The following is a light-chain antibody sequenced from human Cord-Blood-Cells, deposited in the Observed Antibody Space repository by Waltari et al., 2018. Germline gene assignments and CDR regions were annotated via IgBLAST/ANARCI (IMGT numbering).Light chain of an antibody. CDR2: RNN. CDR1: SSNIGSNY. J-gene: IGLJ2*01. CDR3: AAWDDSLSGVV. V-gene: IGLV1-47*01. Sequence: QSVLTQPPSASGTPGQRVTISCSGSSSNIGSNYVYWYQQLPGTAPKRPIYRNNQRPSGVPDRFSGSKSGTSASLAISGLRSEDEADYYCAAWDDSLSGVVFGGGTKLTVL.